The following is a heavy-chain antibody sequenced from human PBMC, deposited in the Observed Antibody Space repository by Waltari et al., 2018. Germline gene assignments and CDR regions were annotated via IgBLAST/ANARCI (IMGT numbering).Heavy chain of an antibody. CDR3: ARGSGYTSGGRLSIAYDS. CDR2: IRGNTYRGTT. V-gene: IGHV3-49*04. CDR1: GLTFAESA. J-gene: IGHJ4*02. D-gene: IGHD3-16*02. Sequence: EVQLAESGGGLVQTWRSLRLSCKGSGLTFAESAVNCVGQPPRKGLEWIGFIRGNTYRGTTEYATSVKGRVTISRDDSESIAYLQMTNLKIDDSAVYYCARGSGYTSGGRLSIAYDSWGQGTLVTVSS.